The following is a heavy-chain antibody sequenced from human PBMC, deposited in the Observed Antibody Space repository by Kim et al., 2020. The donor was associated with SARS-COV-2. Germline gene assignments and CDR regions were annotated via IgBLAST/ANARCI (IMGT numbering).Heavy chain of an antibody. D-gene: IGHD3-10*01. CDR3: ARDLSLGRPGGFDY. CDR2: ISWNSDYI. J-gene: IGHJ4*02. V-gene: IGHV3-21*01. Sequence: GGSLRLSCEASEFTFSRYSMNWVRQAPGKGLEWVSTISWNSDYIYYAESVEGRFTIFRDNAKNSVYLQMNSLRVDDTAMYYCARDLSLGRPGGFDYWGQGALVTVSS. CDR1: EFTFSRYS.